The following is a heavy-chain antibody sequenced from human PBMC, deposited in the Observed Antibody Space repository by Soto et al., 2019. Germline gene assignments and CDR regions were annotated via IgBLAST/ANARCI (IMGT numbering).Heavy chain of an antibody. V-gene: IGHV3-53*01. CDR2: IYSGGTT. Sequence: GGSLRLSCAASGFTVSSNYMSWVRQAPGKGLEWVSVIYSGGTTYYAGSVKGRFTISRDNSKNTLYLQMNSLRAEDTAVYYCARVIKVEYYYYMDVWGKGTTVTVSS. CDR3: ARVIKVEYYYYMDV. CDR1: GFTVSSNY. D-gene: IGHD3-10*01. J-gene: IGHJ6*03.